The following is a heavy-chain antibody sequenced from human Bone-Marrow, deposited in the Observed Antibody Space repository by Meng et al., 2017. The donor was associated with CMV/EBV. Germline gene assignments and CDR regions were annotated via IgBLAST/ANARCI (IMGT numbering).Heavy chain of an antibody. J-gene: IGHJ2*01. CDR3: AKTGDPMRYCSSTSCYGYWYFAL. D-gene: IGHD2-2*01. V-gene: IGHV3-23*01. Sequence: GESLKISCAASGFTFSSYAMSWVRQAPGKGLEWVSAISGSGGSTYYADSVKGRFTISRDNSKNTLYLQMNSLRAEDTAVYYCAKTGDPMRYCSSTSCYGYWYFALWGRGPLVPVYS. CDR1: GFTFSSYA. CDR2: ISGSGGST.